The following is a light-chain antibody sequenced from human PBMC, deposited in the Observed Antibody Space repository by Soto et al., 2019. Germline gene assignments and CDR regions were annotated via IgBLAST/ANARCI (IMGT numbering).Light chain of an antibody. CDR1: QSVSSY. CDR3: QQRSNWTPIT. Sequence: EIVLTQSPATLSLSPGERATLSCRASQSVSSYLAWYQQKPGQAPRLLIYDASNRATGIPARFSGSGSGTDLTFTISSLEPEDFAVYYCQQRSNWTPITFGQGTRLEIK. CDR2: DAS. V-gene: IGKV3-11*01. J-gene: IGKJ5*01.